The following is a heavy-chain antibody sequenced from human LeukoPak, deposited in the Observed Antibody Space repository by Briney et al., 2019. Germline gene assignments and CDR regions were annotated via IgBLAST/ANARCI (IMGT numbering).Heavy chain of an antibody. D-gene: IGHD5-24*01. J-gene: IGHJ3*02. CDR2: IYYSGST. CDR1: GGSISSYY. CDR3: ARARGATIFQSAFDI. V-gene: IGHV4-59*01. Sequence: SETLSLTCTVSGGSISSYYWSWIRQPPGKGLGWIGYIYYSGSTNYNPSLKSRVTISVDTSKNQFSLKLTSVTAADTAVYYCARARGATIFQSAFDIWGQGTMVTVSS.